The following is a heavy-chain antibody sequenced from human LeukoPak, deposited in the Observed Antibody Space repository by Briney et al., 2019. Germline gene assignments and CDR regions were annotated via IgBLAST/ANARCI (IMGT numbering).Heavy chain of an antibody. Sequence: GGSLRLSCAASGFTFSGSAMHWVRQASEKGLEWVGRIRSKANSYATAYAASVKGRFTISRDDSKNTAYLQMNSLKTEDTAVYYCTRRGPPKYAYISGPSDYWGQGTLVTVSS. CDR3: TRRGPPKYAYISGPSDY. V-gene: IGHV3-73*01. CDR1: GFTFSGSA. CDR2: IRSKANSYAT. D-gene: IGHD6-19*01. J-gene: IGHJ4*02.